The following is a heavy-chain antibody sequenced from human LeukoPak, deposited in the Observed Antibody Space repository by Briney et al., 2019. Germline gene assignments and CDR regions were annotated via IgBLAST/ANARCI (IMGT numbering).Heavy chain of an antibody. J-gene: IGHJ3*02. V-gene: IGHV4-30-2*01. D-gene: IGHD3-22*01. CDR2: IYHSGST. CDR3: ARVPVYDKAFDI. Sequence: SETLSLTCAVSGGSISSGGYSWSWIRQPPGKGLEWIGYIYHSGSTYYNPSLKSRVTISVDRSKNQFSLKLSSVTAADTAVYYCARVPVYDKAFDIWGQGTMVTVSS. CDR1: GGSISSGGYS.